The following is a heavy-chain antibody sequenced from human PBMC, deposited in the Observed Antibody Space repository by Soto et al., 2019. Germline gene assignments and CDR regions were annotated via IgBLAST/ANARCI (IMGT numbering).Heavy chain of an antibody. V-gene: IGHV3-11*01. D-gene: IGHD2-15*01. CDR2: ISSSGSGI. Sequence: XGSLRLSCVASGFTFSDYYMTWIRQAPGKGLEWVAYISSSGSGIYYPDSVKGRFTISRDNAKNSLYLQMSSLRAEDSAVYYCARAYSDAFDIWGQGTMVTVSS. CDR3: ARAYSDAFDI. CDR1: GFTFSDYY. J-gene: IGHJ3*02.